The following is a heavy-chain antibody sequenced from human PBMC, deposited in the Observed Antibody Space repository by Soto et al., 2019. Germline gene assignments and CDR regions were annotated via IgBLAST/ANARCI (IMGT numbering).Heavy chain of an antibody. V-gene: IGHV1-2*04. CDR1: RYTFPEFY. CDR3: ATSRTSIAVAGETEYYFDY. CDR2: INPNSGGT. D-gene: IGHD6-19*01. J-gene: IGHJ4*02. Sequence: ASGKVSCKTSRYTFPEFYMHWVRQAPGQGQEWMGWINPNSGGTKYAQNFQGWVTMTRDTSISTAYMELSRLRSDDTAVYYCATSRTSIAVAGETEYYFDYWGQGTLVTVSS.